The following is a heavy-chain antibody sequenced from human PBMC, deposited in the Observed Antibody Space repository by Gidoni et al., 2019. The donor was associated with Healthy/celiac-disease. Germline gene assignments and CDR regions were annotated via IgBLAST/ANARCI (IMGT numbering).Heavy chain of an antibody. D-gene: IGHD6-13*01. J-gene: IGHJ6*02. V-gene: IGHV3-33*01. Sequence: QVQLVESGGGVVQPGRSLRLSCAASGFTFSSYGMHWVRQAPGKGLEWVAVIWYDGSNKYYAASVKGRFTISRDNSKNTLYLQMNSLRAEDTAVYYCARVGSGPPAAAGTRGYYYYYGMDVWGQGTTVTVSS. CDR2: IWYDGSNK. CDR3: ARVGSGPPAAAGTRGYYYYYGMDV. CDR1: GFTFSSYG.